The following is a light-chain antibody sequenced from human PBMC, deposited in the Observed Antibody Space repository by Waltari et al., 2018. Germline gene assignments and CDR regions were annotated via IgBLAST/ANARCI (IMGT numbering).Light chain of an antibody. J-gene: IGLJ1*01. Sequence: SSELTQPSSVSVSPGQTARITCSGDMLPKKYTRWFQQKPGQAPVLVLYQDSARPSGSPWRFSGPSSGTKSTLTIRGAQVEDEADYYCYSTTDNNLCVFGPGTRVTVL. CDR2: QDS. CDR1: MLPKKY. V-gene: IGLV3-27*01. CDR3: YSTTDNNLCV.